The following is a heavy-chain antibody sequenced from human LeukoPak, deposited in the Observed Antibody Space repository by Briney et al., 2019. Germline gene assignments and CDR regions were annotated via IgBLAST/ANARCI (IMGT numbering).Heavy chain of an antibody. Sequence: GGSLRLSCAASGFTFSSYSMNWVRRAPGKGLEWVSSISSSSSYIYYADSVKGRFTISRDNAKNSLYLQMNSLRAEDTAVYYCARDSPLHDAFDIWGQGTMVTVSS. CDR3: ARDSPLHDAFDI. D-gene: IGHD2-15*01. V-gene: IGHV3-21*01. J-gene: IGHJ3*02. CDR1: GFTFSSYS. CDR2: ISSSSSYI.